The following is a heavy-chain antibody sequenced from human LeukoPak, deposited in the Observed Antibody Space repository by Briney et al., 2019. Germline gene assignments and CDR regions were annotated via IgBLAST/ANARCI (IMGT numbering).Heavy chain of an antibody. CDR2: IYYSGST. CDR1: GGSISNYY. V-gene: IGHV4-39*07. CDR3: ARDVVGATGGAFDI. Sequence: SETLSLTCTVSGGSISNYYWTWIRQPPGKGLEWIGSIYYSGSTYYNPSLKSRVTISVDTSKNQFSLKLSSVTAADTAVYYCARDVVGATGGAFDIWGQGTMVTVSS. J-gene: IGHJ3*02. D-gene: IGHD1-26*01.